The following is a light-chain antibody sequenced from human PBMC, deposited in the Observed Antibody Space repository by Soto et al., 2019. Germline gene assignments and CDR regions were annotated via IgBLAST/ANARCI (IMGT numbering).Light chain of an antibody. CDR1: QSVSSY. Sequence: EIVLTQSPATLSLSPGERATLSCRTSQSVSSYLAWYQQKPGRAPRLLIYGAFSRAAGIPDRFSGNGSGTDFTLTISRLEPEDFAVYYCQQCDTSPRTFGQGTKVEI. CDR3: QQCDTSPRT. J-gene: IGKJ1*01. V-gene: IGKV3-20*01. CDR2: GAF.